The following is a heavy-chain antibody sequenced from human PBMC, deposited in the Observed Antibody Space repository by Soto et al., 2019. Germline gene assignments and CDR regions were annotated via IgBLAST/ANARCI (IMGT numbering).Heavy chain of an antibody. CDR3: SHGYYQYFES. Sequence: GGSLRLSCAVSGVTLSNVWMNWVRQAPGKGPEWVGRIKSKTDGGTVEYAAPVKDRFTISRDDSENTLYLQMNSQNTEDTAVYYCSHGYYQYFESWGQGTLVTVSS. J-gene: IGHJ4*02. D-gene: IGHD5-18*01. CDR1: GVTLSNVW. V-gene: IGHV3-15*07. CDR2: IKSKTDGGTV.